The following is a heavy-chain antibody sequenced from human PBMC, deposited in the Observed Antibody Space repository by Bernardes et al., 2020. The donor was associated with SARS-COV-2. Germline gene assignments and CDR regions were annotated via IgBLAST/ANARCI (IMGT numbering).Heavy chain of an antibody. J-gene: IGHJ5*02. D-gene: IGHD3-3*01. CDR1: GYTFTSYY. Sequence: ASVKVSCKASGYTFTSYYMHWVRQAPGQGLEWMGIINPSGGSTSYAQKFQGRVTMTRDTSTSTVYMELSSLRSEDTAVYYCARDRTSQGLFGVVTPWGQGTLVTVSS. V-gene: IGHV1-46*01. CDR2: INPSGGST. CDR3: ARDRTSQGLFGVVTP.